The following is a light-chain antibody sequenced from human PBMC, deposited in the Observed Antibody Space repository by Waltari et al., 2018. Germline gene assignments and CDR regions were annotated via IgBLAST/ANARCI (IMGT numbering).Light chain of an antibody. CDR3: SSYTSTSTLHV. V-gene: IGLV2-14*01. CDR2: GVS. J-gene: IGLJ3*02. CDR1: SSDVGSYNS. Sequence: QSALTQPASVSGSPGQSITISCAGTSSDVGSYNSVSWYQQHPGKAPKLMIYGVSNRPSGVSNRFSGSKSGNTASLTISGLQAEDEADYYCSSYTSTSTLHVFGGGTKLTVL.